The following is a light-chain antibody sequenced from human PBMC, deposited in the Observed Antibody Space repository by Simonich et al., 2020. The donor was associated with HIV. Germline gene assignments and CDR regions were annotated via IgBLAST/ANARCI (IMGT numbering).Light chain of an antibody. CDR2: EVS. J-gene: IGLJ3*02. CDR1: SSDVGDYKY. V-gene: IGLV2-8*01. CDR3: SSYAGSNVWV. Sequence: QSALTQPPSASGSPGPAVTLSCTGTSSDVGDYKYVSWYQQTPGKAPKLMIYEVSKRPSGVPDRFSGSKSGNTASLAVSGLQAEDEADYYCSSYAGSNVWVFGGGTKLSVL.